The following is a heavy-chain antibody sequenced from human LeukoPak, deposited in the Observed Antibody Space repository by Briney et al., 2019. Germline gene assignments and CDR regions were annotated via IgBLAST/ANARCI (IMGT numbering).Heavy chain of an antibody. CDR1: GFTFSSYA. Sequence: GRSLRLSCAASGFTFSSYAMHWVRQAPGKGLEWVAVISYVGTNNYYADSVKGRFTISRDNSKNSLYLQMNSLRAEDTAVYYCAREDGYSSSWYSDYWGQGTLVTVSS. CDR3: AREDGYSSSWYSDY. J-gene: IGHJ4*02. V-gene: IGHV3-30*04. D-gene: IGHD6-13*01. CDR2: ISYVGTNN.